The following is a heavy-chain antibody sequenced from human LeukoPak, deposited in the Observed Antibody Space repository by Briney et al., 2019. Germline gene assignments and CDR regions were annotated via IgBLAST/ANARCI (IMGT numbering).Heavy chain of an antibody. Sequence: GGSLRFSCAASELTFSSYAMSWVRQAPGKGLEWVSAISDSGDYTYYAGSVKGRFTISRDNSKNTLYLQMNSLRAEDTAVYYCAKANYYHSSAHDYWGQGTLVTVSS. CDR2: ISDSGDYT. CDR1: ELTFSSYA. D-gene: IGHD3-22*01. V-gene: IGHV3-23*01. J-gene: IGHJ4*02. CDR3: AKANYYHSSAHDY.